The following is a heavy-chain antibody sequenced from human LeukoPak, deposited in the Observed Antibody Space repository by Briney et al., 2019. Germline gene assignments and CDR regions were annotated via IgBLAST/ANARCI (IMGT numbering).Heavy chain of an antibody. J-gene: IGHJ3*02. CDR2: IYTSGST. CDR3: ARHYYDSSGYRHDAFDI. V-gene: IGHV4-61*02. CDR1: GGSISSSSYY. Sequence: KSSETLSLTCTVSGGSISSSSYYWGWIRQPAGKGLEWIGRIYTSGSTKYNPSLKSRVTISVDTSKNQFSLKLSSVTAADTAVYYCARHYYDSSGYRHDAFDIWGQGTMVTVSS. D-gene: IGHD3-22*01.